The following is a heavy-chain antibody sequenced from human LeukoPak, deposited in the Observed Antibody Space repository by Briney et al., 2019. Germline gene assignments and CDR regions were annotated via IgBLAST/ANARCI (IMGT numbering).Heavy chain of an antibody. V-gene: IGHV3-11*06. J-gene: IGHJ4*02. Sequence: KPGGSLRLSRAASGFTFSDYYMSWIRQAPGKGLEWVSYISSSDTYANYADSVKGRFTISRDNAKNSLYLQMNSLRAEDTAVYYCARGPYSSGSSADYWGQGTLVTVSS. CDR1: GFTFSDYY. D-gene: IGHD6-19*01. CDR3: ARGPYSSGSSADY. CDR2: ISSSDTYA.